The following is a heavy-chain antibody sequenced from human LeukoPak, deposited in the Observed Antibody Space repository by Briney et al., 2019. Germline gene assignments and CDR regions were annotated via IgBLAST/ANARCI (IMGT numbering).Heavy chain of an antibody. V-gene: IGHV3-11*04. D-gene: IGHD3/OR15-3a*01. CDR2: ISSSGSTI. CDR3: AKDGLLLNIYDHYYYYMDV. Sequence: GGSLRLSCAASGFTFSDYYMSWIRQAPGKGLEWVSYISSSGSTIYYADSVKGRFTISRDNAKNSLFLQMNSLRPEDTAVYYCAKDGLLLNIYDHYYYYMDVWGRGTTVTVSS. J-gene: IGHJ6*03. CDR1: GFTFSDYY.